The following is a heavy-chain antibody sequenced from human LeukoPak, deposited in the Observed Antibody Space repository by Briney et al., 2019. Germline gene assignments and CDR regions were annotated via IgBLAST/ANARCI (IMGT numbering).Heavy chain of an antibody. J-gene: IGHJ4*02. CDR2: ISYDGSNK. Sequence: GGSLRLSCAASGFTFSSHGMHWVRQAPGKGLEWVAVISYDGSNKYYADSVKGRFTISRDNSKNTLLLQMNSLRAEDTAVYCCAKSHKDYGDYYFDYWGQGTLVTVSS. D-gene: IGHD4-17*01. CDR3: AKSHKDYGDYYFDY. V-gene: IGHV3-30*18. CDR1: GFTFSSHG.